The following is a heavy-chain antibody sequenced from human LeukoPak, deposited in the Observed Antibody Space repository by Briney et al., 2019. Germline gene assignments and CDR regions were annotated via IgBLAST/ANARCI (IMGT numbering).Heavy chain of an antibody. CDR1: GGSISSGSYF. Sequence: SETLSLTCTVSGGSISSGSYFWTWIRQPAGEGLEWIGRIYTSGNTNYNPSLKSRVTISVETSKNQFSLKLSSVTAADTAVYYCARGSEMANDAFDIWGQGTMVTVSS. V-gene: IGHV4-61*02. D-gene: IGHD5-24*01. J-gene: IGHJ3*02. CDR3: ARGSEMANDAFDI. CDR2: IYTSGNT.